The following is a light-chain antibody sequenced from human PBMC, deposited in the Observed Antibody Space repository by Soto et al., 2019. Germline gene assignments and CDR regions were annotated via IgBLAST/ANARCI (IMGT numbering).Light chain of an antibody. CDR3: QPSTNRPLT. CDR2: DTS. J-gene: IGKJ4*01. CDR1: QSVSSY. V-gene: IGKV3-15*01. Sequence: SPATLSVAQVEIAALACRASQSVSSYLAWYQQKPGQAPRLLIYDTSTRATGVPTRFSGSRSGAEFTLTINSLQSEDFAVYYCQPSTNRPLTFAGGTMVDIK.